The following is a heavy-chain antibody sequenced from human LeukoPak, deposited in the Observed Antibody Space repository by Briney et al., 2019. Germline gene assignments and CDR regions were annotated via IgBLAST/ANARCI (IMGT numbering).Heavy chain of an antibody. J-gene: IGHJ4*02. D-gene: IGHD2-2*01. Sequence: SETLSLTCTVSGGSVSSGSYYWSWIRQPPGKGLEWIGYIYYSGSTNYIPSLKSRVTISVDTSKNQFSLKLSSVTAADTAVYYCARWYCTSTNCYVDQWGQGTLVTVSS. V-gene: IGHV4-61*01. CDR2: IYYSGST. CDR3: ARWYCTSTNCYVDQ. CDR1: GGSVSSGSYY.